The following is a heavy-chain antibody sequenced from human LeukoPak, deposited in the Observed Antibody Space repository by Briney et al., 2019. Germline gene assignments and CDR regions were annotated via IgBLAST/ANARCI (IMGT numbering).Heavy chain of an antibody. CDR2: INPNSGGT. Sequence: ASVKVSCKASGYTFTGYYMHWVRQAPGQGLEWMGWINPNSGGTNYAQKFQGRVTMTRDTSISTAYMELSRLRSDDTAVYYCARVNGAITMVRGVIIVDAFDIWGQGTMVTVSS. V-gene: IGHV1-2*02. J-gene: IGHJ3*02. CDR1: GYTFTGYY. CDR3: ARVNGAITMVRGVIIVDAFDI. D-gene: IGHD3-10*01.